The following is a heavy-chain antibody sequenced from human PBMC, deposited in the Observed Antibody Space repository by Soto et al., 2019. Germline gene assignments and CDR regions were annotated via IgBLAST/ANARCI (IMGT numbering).Heavy chain of an antibody. CDR3: ARDEGNGYDFWSGYYYYYYGMDV. V-gene: IGHV3-33*01. Sequence: PGGSLRLSCAASGSTFSSYGMHWVRQAPGKGLEWVAVIWYDGSNKYYADSVKGRFTISRDNSKNTLYLQMNSLRAEDTAVYYCARDEGNGYDFWSGYYYYYYGMDVWGQGTTVTVSS. CDR1: GSTFSSYG. J-gene: IGHJ6*02. D-gene: IGHD3-3*01. CDR2: IWYDGSNK.